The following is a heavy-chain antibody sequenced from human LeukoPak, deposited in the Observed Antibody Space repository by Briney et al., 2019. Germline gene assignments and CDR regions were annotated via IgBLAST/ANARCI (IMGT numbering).Heavy chain of an antibody. CDR3: ARRNHYASKETDY. CDR2: ISESGAST. CDR1: AFTFNTFDNFA. V-gene: IGHV3-23*01. J-gene: IGHJ4*02. D-gene: IGHD2-2*01. Sequence: GGSLRLSCSVSAFTFNTFDNFAMNWVRQAPGKGLEWVAAISESGASTYYAASVKGRFTISRDNSKNTLYLQMNSLRPEDTAVYYCARRNHYASKETDYWGQGTLVTVSS.